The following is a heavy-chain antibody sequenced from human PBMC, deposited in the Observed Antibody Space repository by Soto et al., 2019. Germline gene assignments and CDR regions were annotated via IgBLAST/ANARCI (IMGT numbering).Heavy chain of an antibody. CDR2: IYYSGST. D-gene: IGHD1-26*01. CDR3: ARDLTEGATLGNYYYGIDV. CDR1: GGSVSSGSYY. J-gene: IGHJ6*02. V-gene: IGHV4-61*01. Sequence: QVQLQESGPGLVKPSETLSLTCTVSGGSVSSGSYYWSWIRQPPGKGLEWIGYIYYSGSTNYNPSIKSRVTIAVDTSKNQFSLKLSSVTAADTAVYYCARDLTEGATLGNYYYGIDVWGQGTTVTVSS.